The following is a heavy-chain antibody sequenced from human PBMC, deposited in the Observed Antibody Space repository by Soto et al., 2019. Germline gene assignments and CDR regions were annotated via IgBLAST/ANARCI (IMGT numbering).Heavy chain of an antibody. D-gene: IGHD6-6*01. CDR1: GGSFSGYY. J-gene: IGHJ1*01. CDR3: ARGIMRGDGSSSGYFQH. Sequence: SETLSLTCAVYGGSFSGYYWSWIRQPPGKGLEWIGEINHSGSTNYNPSLKSRVTISVDTSKNQFSLKLSSVTAADTAVYYCARGIMRGDGSSSGYFQHWGQGILVTVSS. V-gene: IGHV4-34*01. CDR2: INHSGST.